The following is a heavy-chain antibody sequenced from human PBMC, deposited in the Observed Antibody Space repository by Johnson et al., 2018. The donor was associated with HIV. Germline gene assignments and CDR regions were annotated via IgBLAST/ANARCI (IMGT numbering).Heavy chain of an antibody. CDR1: GFTFDDYA. V-gene: IGHV3-9*01. Sequence: EVQLVESGGGLVQPGRSLRLSCAASGFTFDDYAMHWVRQAPGKGLEWVSGISWNSGSIGYADSVKGRFTISRDNAKNSLYLQMNSLRAEDTALYYCAKALRWLQFRGDAFDIWGQGTMVTVSS. CDR2: ISWNSGSI. J-gene: IGHJ3*02. D-gene: IGHD5-24*01. CDR3: AKALRWLQFRGDAFDI.